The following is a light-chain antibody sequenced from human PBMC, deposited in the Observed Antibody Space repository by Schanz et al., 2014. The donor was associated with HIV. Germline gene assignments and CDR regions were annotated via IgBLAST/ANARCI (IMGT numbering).Light chain of an antibody. CDR2: EVS. J-gene: IGLJ3*02. Sequence: QSALTQPASVSGSPGQSITISCTGTTSDIGTYDLVSWYQQHPGRAPKLLIYEVSKRPSGVSSRFSGSKSGSTASLTISGLQADDEAEYYCSTYTTSKTWVFGGGTKLTVL. CDR1: TSDIGTYDL. CDR3: STYTTSKTWV. V-gene: IGLV2-14*02.